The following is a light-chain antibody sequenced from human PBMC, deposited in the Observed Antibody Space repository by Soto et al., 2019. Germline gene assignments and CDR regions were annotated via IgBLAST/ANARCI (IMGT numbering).Light chain of an antibody. CDR2: EVS. Sequence: QSALAQPTSVSGSPGQSIAISCTGTSSDIGGYNYVSWYQQHPGKAPKLMIYEVSNRPSGVSNRFSGSKSGNTASLTISGLQAEDEADYFCSSYTSSRTLIFAGGTKLTVL. CDR3: SSYTSSRTLI. J-gene: IGLJ2*01. V-gene: IGLV2-14*01. CDR1: SSDIGGYNY.